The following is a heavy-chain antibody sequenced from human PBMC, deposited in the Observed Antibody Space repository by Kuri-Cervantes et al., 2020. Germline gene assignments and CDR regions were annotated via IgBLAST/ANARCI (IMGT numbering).Heavy chain of an antibody. CDR3: AREHRITIFGVVIRIRTHVDV. V-gene: IGHV1-2*04. CDR2: INPNSGGT. Sequence: ASVKVSCKASGYTFTGYYMHWVRQAPGQGLEWMGWINPNSGGTNYAQKFQGWVTMTRDTSISTAYMELSRLRSEDTAVYYCAREHRITIFGVVIRIRTHVDVWGKGTTVTVSS. CDR1: GYTFTGYY. J-gene: IGHJ6*04. D-gene: IGHD3-3*01.